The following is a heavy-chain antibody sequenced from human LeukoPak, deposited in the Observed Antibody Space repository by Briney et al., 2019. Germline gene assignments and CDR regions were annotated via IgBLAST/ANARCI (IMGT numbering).Heavy chain of an antibody. J-gene: IGHJ5*02. CDR3: ARDLGYDSSGYLKQPCNWFDP. CDR1: GYSISSGYY. D-gene: IGHD3-22*01. CDR2: IYHSGST. V-gene: IGHV4-38-2*02. Sequence: SETLSLTCTVSGYSISSGYYWGWIRQPPGKGLEWIGSIYHSGSTYYNPSLKSRVTISVDTSKNQFSLKLSSVTAADTAVYYCARDLGYDSSGYLKQPCNWFDPWGQGTLVTVSS.